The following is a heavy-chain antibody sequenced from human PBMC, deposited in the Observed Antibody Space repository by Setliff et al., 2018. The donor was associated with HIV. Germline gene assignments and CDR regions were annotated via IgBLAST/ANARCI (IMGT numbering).Heavy chain of an antibody. CDR1: GDSFSSNSNH. J-gene: IGHJ2*01. D-gene: IGHD3-22*01. CDR2: IKYGGTT. V-gene: IGHV4-39*07. CDR3: ARGSGYPWYFDL. Sequence: SETLSLTCTVSGDSFSSNSNHWGWIRQPPGKGLEWIGNIKYGGTTYYNPSLKSRVSISIDTSKNQFSLKLTSVTAADTAVYYCARGSGYPWYFDLWGRGTLVTVSS.